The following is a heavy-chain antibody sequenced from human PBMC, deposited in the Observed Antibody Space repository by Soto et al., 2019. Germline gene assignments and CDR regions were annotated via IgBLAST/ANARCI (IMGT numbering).Heavy chain of an antibody. J-gene: IGHJ5*02. Sequence: PGIGPAKAGGSLRLSCAASGFTFSSYYMTWIRQAPGKGLEWVSYISSSNSDIRYADSVKGRFTISRDNAKNSLYLQMNSLRAEDTAVYYCARDMPLTYCGGDCYTNWFDPWGQGTLVTVSS. CDR1: GFTFSSYY. CDR3: ARDMPLTYCGGDCYTNWFDP. V-gene: IGHV3-11*06. CDR2: ISSSNSDI. D-gene: IGHD2-21*02.